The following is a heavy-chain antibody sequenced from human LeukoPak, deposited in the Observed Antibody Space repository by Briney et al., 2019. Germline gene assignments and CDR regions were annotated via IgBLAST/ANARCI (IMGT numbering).Heavy chain of an antibody. CDR1: GGSISSGSYY. J-gene: IGHJ6*03. CDR3: ARDQNYYDSSGYYYELSYYYYMDV. CDR2: IYTSGST. V-gene: IGHV4-61*02. D-gene: IGHD3-22*01. Sequence: SETLSLTCTVSGGSISSGSYYWSWIRQPAGKGLEWIGRIYTSGSTNYNPSLKSRVTISVDTSKNQFSLKLSSVTAADTAVYYCARDQNYYDSSGYYYELSYYYYMDVWGKGTTVTVSS.